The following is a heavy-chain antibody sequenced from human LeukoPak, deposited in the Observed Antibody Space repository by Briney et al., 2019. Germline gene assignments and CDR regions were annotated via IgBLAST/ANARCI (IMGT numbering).Heavy chain of an antibody. Sequence: GRSLRLSCAASGFTFSSYAMSWVRQAPGKGLEWASAISGSGGSTYYADSVKGRFTISRDNSKNTLYLQMDSLRAEDMAVYYCARSYYCGSGTYAPPVGHWGQGTLVTVSS. CDR3: ARSYYCGSGTYAPPVGH. V-gene: IGHV3-23*01. J-gene: IGHJ4*02. CDR1: GFTFSSYA. CDR2: ISGSGGST. D-gene: IGHD3-10*01.